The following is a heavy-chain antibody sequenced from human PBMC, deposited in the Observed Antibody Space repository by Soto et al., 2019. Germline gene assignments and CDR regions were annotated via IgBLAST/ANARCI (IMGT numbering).Heavy chain of an antibody. Sequence: GGSLRLSCAASGFTFSSYWMSWVRQAPGKGLEWVANIKQDGSEKYYVDSVKGRFTISRDNAKNSLYLQMNSLRAEDTAVYYCASVTTATVGCFDYWGHGTLVTVSS. D-gene: IGHD4-17*01. CDR1: GFTFSSYW. V-gene: IGHV3-7*03. CDR2: IKQDGSEK. CDR3: ASVTTATVGCFDY. J-gene: IGHJ4*01.